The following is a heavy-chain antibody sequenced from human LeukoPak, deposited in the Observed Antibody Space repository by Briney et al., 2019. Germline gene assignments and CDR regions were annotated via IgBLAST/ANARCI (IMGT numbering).Heavy chain of an antibody. D-gene: IGHD1-26*01. V-gene: IGHV3-21*01. CDR1: GFTFSSYS. CDR3: ANRGSYGAFDI. CDR2: ISSSSSYI. Sequence: PGGSLRLSCAASGFTFSSYSMNWVRQAPGRGLEWVSSISSSSSYIYYADSVKGRFTISRDNSKNTLYLQMNSLRAEDTAVYYCANRGSYGAFDIWGQGTMVTVSS. J-gene: IGHJ3*02.